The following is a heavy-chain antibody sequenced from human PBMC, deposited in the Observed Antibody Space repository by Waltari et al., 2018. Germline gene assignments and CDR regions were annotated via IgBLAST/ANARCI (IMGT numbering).Heavy chain of an antibody. CDR2: SIPIFGTA. J-gene: IGHJ5*02. V-gene: IGHV1-69*05. CDR3: ARSKLRFLEWLGDWFDP. D-gene: IGHD3-3*01. CDR1: GGTFSSYA. Sequence: QVQLVQSGAEVKKPGSSVKVSCKASGGTFSSYAISWVRQAPGQGLEWMGGSIPIFGTANYAQKFQGRVTITTDESTSTAYMELSSLRSEDTAVYYCARSKLRFLEWLGDWFDPWGQGTLVTVSS.